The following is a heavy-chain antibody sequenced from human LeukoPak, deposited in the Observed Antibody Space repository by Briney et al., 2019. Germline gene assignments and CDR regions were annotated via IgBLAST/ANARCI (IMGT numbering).Heavy chain of an antibody. Sequence: SETLSLTCTVSGGSISSSSYYWGWIRQPPGKGLEWIGYIYYSGSTNYNPSLKSRVTISVDTSKNQFSLKLSSVTAADTAVYYCARVYYSRSYDYWYFDIWGRGTLVTVSS. CDR3: ARVYYSRSYDYWYFDI. CDR2: IYYSGST. CDR1: GGSISSSSYY. D-gene: IGHD6-13*01. J-gene: IGHJ2*01. V-gene: IGHV4-61*05.